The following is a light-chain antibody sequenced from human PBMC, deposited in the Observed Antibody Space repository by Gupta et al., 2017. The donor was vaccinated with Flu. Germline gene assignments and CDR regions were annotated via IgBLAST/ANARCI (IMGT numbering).Light chain of an antibody. CDR1: QNVNNY. J-gene: IGKJ4*01. Sequence: VLRQSPATLSLSPGERATLSCRASQNVNNYLAWYQQKPGQAPRLLIYDASNRATGVPARFSGSGSGTDFTLTISILDPEDFAVYYCQQRSNWLTFGGGTKVEIK. CDR3: QQRSNWLT. CDR2: DAS. V-gene: IGKV3-11*01.